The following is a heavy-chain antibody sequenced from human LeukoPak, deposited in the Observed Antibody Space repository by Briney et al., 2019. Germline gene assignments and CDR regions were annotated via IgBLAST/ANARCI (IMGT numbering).Heavy chain of an antibody. V-gene: IGHV4-39*07. CDR2: IYYSGST. CDR3: ARDPNYYGSGNNFDY. D-gene: IGHD3-10*01. CDR1: GGSISSSSYY. Sequence: SETLSLTCTVSGGSISSSSYYWGWIRQPPGKGLEWIGSIYYSGSTYYNPSLKSRVTISVDTSKNQFSLKLSSVTAADTAVYYCARDPNYYGSGNNFDYWGQGTLVTVSS. J-gene: IGHJ4*02.